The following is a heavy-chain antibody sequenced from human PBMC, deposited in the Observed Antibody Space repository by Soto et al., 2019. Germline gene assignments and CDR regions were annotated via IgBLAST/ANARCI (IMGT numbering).Heavy chain of an antibody. CDR2: IIPIFGTA. CDR1: GGTFSSYA. CDR3: ARGINRRYDGMDV. D-gene: IGHD2-15*01. J-gene: IGHJ6*02. Sequence: AASVKVSCKASGGTFSSYAISWVRQAPGQGLEWMGGIIPIFGTANYAQKFQGRVTITADESTSTAYMELSSLRSEDTAVYYGARGINRRYDGMDVWGQGTTVS. V-gene: IGHV1-69*13.